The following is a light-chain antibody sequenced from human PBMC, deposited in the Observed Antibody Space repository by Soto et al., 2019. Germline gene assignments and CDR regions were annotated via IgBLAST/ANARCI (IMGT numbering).Light chain of an antibody. CDR1: SSDVGNFNL. J-gene: IGLJ2*01. Sequence: QSALTQPASVSGSPGQSITISCTGISSDVGNFNLVSWYQQLPGKAPKLMIYEGTKRPSGVSNRFSASKSGNTASLTISGLQAEDEADYYCCSYAGDSTDVVFGGGTKVTVL. CDR3: CSYAGDSTDVV. CDR2: EGT. V-gene: IGLV2-23*01.